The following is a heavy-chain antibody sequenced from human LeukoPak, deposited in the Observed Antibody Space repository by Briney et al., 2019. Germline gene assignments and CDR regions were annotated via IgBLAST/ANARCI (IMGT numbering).Heavy chain of an antibody. J-gene: IGHJ6*03. CDR1: GFTFSSYW. V-gene: IGHV3-7*01. D-gene: IGHD3-3*01. CDR3: ARAQFTYDFWSGYYYYYYMDV. CDR2: IKQDGSEK. Sequence: GGSLRLSCAASGFTFSSYWMSWVRQAPGKGLEWVANIKQDGSEKYYVDSMKGRFTISRDNAKNSLYLQMNSLRAEDTAVYYCARAQFTYDFWSGYYYYYYMDVWGKGTTVTVSS.